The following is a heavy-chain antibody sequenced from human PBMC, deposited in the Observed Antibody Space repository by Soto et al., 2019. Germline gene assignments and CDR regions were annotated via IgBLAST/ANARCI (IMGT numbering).Heavy chain of an antibody. CDR3: ARDGSSTAKWIDP. Sequence: SETLSLTCTVSGDSLNIGGYYWTWIRQHPGKGLEWMGYIYYTGKTYYNPSLESRLTMSVDTSKNQFSLKLSSVTAADTGVYYCARDGSSTAKWIDPWGQGTTVTVSA. D-gene: IGHD2-15*01. J-gene: IGHJ5*02. V-gene: IGHV4-31*03. CDR2: IYYTGKT. CDR1: GDSLNIGGYY.